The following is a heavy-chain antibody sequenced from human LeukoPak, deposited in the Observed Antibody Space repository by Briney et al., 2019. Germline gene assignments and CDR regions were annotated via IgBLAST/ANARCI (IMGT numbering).Heavy chain of an antibody. CDR2: IWYDGTNK. CDR1: GFTFRSCG. Sequence: GGSLRLSCAASGFTFRSCGMHWVRQAPGKGLEWVAVIWYDGTNKYYADSVKGRFTISRDNSKNTLYLQMNSLRAEDTAVYYCARGRDGYNWIDYWGQGTLVTVSS. V-gene: IGHV3-33*01. CDR3: ARGRDGYNWIDY. J-gene: IGHJ4*02. D-gene: IGHD5-24*01.